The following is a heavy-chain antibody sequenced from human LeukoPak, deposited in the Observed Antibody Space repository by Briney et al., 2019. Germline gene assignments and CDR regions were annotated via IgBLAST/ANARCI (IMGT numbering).Heavy chain of an antibody. V-gene: IGHV4-4*07. CDR2: IYTSGST. D-gene: IGHD3-10*01. CDR1: GASISSYY. J-gene: IGHJ6*02. Sequence: SETLSLTCTVSGASISSYYWSWVRQPAGEGLEWIGRIYTSGSTNYKPSLKSRVTMSVDTSKNQFSLELTSVTAADTAVYYCARKELVPHYYYYYGMDVWGQGTTVTVSS. CDR3: ARKELVPHYYYYYGMDV.